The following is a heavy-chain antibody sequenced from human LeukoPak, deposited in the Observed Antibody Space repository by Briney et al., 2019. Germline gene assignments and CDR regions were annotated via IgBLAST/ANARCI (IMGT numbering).Heavy chain of an antibody. D-gene: IGHD6-19*01. Sequence: ASVKVSCKASGYTFTAXXXXXXRQAPGQGLEWMGWIDPNSGGTXXAQKFQGRVTMTRDTSITTAYVELSSLKSDDTAVYYCARGDIQWDYWGQGTQVTVSS. V-gene: IGHV1-2*02. CDR2: IDPNSGGT. J-gene: IGHJ4*02. CDR3: ARGDIQWDY. CDR1: GYTFTAXX.